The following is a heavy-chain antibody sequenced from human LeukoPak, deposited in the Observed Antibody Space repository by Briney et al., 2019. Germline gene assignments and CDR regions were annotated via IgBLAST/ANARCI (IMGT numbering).Heavy chain of an antibody. CDR1: GGSLTSGSYY. D-gene: IGHD6-6*01. CDR3: GRDVGSIAGRRGGYYYYYMDV. J-gene: IGHJ6*03. CDR2: INYSGST. Sequence: PSETLSLTCTVSGGSLTSGSYYWSWIRQPPGKGLEWIGFINYSGSTNYNPSLKSRVIISMDTSKNQFSLKLGSVTAADTAVYYCGRDVGSIAGRRGGYYYYYMDVWGNGTTVTVSS. V-gene: IGHV4-61*01.